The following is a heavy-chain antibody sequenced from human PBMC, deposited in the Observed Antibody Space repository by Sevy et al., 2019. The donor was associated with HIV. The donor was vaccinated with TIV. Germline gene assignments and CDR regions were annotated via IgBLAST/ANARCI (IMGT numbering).Heavy chain of an antibody. D-gene: IGHD3-10*01. J-gene: IGHJ3*02. V-gene: IGHV4-59*01. CDR3: ARDRLLWFGESYAFDI. CDR2: IYYSGST. Sequence: SETLSLTCTVSGGSISSYYWSWIRQPPGKGLEWIGYIYYSGSTNYNPSLKSRVTISVDTSKNQFSLKLSSVTAADTALYYCARDRLLWFGESYAFDIWGQGTMVTVSS. CDR1: GGSISSYY.